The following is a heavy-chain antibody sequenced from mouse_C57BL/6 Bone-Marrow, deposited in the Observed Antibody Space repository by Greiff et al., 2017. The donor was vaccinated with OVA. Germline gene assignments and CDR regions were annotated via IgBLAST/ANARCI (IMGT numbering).Heavy chain of an antibody. CDR2: IDPEDGDT. Sequence: VQLQQSGAELVRPGASVKLSCTASGFNIKDYYMHWVKQRPEQGLEWIGRIDPEDGDTEYAPKFQGKATMTADTSSNTAYLQLSSLTSEDTAVYYCTFITTVVRGFAYWGQGTLVTVSA. CDR3: TFITTVVRGFAY. CDR1: GFNIKDYY. J-gene: IGHJ3*01. D-gene: IGHD1-1*01. V-gene: IGHV14-1*01.